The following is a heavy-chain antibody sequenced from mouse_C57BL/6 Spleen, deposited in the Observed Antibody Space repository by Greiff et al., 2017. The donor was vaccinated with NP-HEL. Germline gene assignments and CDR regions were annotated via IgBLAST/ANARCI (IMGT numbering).Heavy chain of an antibody. V-gene: IGHV1-61*01. Sequence: QVQLQQPGAELVRPGSSVKLSCKASGYTFTSYWMDWVKQRPGQGLEWIGNIYPSDSETHYNHKFKDKATLTVDKSSSTAYMQLSSLTSEDSAVYYCARRYYGSTSWFAYWGQGTLVTVSA. CDR3: ARRYYGSTSWFAY. CDR1: GYTFTSYW. CDR2: IYPSDSET. D-gene: IGHD1-1*01. J-gene: IGHJ3*01.